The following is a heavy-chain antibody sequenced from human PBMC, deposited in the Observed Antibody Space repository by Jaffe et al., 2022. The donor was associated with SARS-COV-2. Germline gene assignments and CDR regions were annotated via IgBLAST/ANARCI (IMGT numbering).Heavy chain of an antibody. CDR2: INPSGGST. D-gene: IGHD2-2*01. CDR1: GYTFTSYY. Sequence: QVQLVQSGAEVKKPGASVKVSCKASGYTFTSYYMHWVRQAPGQGLEWMGIINPSGGSTSYAQKLQGRVTMTRDTSTSTVYMELSSLRSEDTAVYYCARERESVVPAAMGGRGYSYGPYFDYWGQGTLVTVSS. CDR3: ARERESVVPAAMGGRGYSYGPYFDY. V-gene: IGHV1-46*04. J-gene: IGHJ4*02.